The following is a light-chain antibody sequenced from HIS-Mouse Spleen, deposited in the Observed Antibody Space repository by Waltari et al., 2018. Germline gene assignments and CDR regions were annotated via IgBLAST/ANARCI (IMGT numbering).Light chain of an antibody. CDR1: SSDVGGYNY. CDR2: EVS. Sequence: QSALTQPASVSGSPGQSITISCTGTSSDVGGYNYVSWYQQHPGKAPKIMNYEVSNRPSGVSNRFSGSKSGNTASLTISGLQAEDEADYYCSSYTSSSTYVFGTGTKVTVL. J-gene: IGLJ1*01. CDR3: SSYTSSSTYV. V-gene: IGLV2-14*03.